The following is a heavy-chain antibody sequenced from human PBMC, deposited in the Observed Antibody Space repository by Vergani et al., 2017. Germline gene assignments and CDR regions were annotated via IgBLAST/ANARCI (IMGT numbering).Heavy chain of an antibody. CDR1: GGTFSSYA. D-gene: IGHD2-2*01. V-gene: IGHV1-69*01. CDR2: IIPIFGTG. Sequence: QVQLVQSGAEVKKPGSSVKVSCKASGGTFSSYAISWVRQAPGQGLEWRGGIIPIFGTGNYAQKFQGRVTITADESTSTAYMELSSLRSEDTAVYYCAAAPEYGDYYYYMDVWGKGTTVTVSS. J-gene: IGHJ6*03. CDR3: AAAPEYGDYYYYMDV.